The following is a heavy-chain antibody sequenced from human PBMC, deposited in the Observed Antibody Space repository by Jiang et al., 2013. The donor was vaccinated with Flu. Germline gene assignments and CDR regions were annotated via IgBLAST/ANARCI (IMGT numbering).Heavy chain of an antibody. Sequence: RLSCTASGFSFGDYAVSWLRQAPGKGLEWVGFIRNKLYRGTTDYAASVKGRFTISRDDSKSIAYLQMSSLKTEDTAVYYCARDLVRDIILIPATSFDYWGQGALVTVSS. D-gene: IGHD3-16*01. CDR2: IRNKLYRGTT. CDR3: ARDLVRDIILIPATSFDY. J-gene: IGHJ4*02. V-gene: IGHV3-49*03. CDR1: GFSFGDYA.